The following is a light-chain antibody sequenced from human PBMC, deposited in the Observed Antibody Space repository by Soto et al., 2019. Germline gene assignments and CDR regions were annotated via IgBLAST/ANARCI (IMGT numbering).Light chain of an antibody. CDR2: YDD. J-gene: IGLJ2*01. Sequence: VLTQPPSVSEAPRQRVTISCSGSSSNIGNNAVNWYQQLPGKAPKLLIYYDDLLPSGVSDRFSGSKSGTSASLAISGLQSDDEAVYYCAAWDVSLNGLVFGGGTKVTVL. CDR3: AAWDVSLNGLV. V-gene: IGLV1-36*01. CDR1: SSNIGNNA.